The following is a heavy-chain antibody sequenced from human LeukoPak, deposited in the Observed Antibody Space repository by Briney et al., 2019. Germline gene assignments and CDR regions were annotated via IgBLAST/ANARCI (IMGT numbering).Heavy chain of an antibody. CDR3: ARHLTSSSLGY. V-gene: IGHV4-59*08. D-gene: IGHD6-13*01. Sequence: ASETLSLTCTVSGGSISGYYWSWIRQPPGKGLEWIGYIYYSGTTNYNPSLKSRVTMSLDTSKNQFSLKLSSVTAADTAVYYCARHLTSSSLGYWGQGTLVTVSS. CDR2: IYYSGTT. J-gene: IGHJ4*02. CDR1: GGSISGYY.